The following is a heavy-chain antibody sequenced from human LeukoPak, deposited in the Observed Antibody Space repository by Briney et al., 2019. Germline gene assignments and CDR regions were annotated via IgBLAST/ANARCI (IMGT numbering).Heavy chain of an antibody. CDR2: ISYSGST. Sequence: PSETLSLTCTVSGGSITSYYWSWIRQPPGKGLEWIGYISYSGSTNYNPPLKSRVTISVGTSKNQFSLKLISVTAADTAVYYCVRADGGNLPFGYWGQGTLVIVSS. V-gene: IGHV4-59*01. CDR1: GGSITSYY. CDR3: VRADGGNLPFGY. J-gene: IGHJ4*02. D-gene: IGHD4-23*01.